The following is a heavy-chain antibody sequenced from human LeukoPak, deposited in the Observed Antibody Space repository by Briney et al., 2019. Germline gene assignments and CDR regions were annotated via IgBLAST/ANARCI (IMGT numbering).Heavy chain of an antibody. J-gene: IGHJ4*02. V-gene: IGHV3-74*01. CDR1: GFTFSSYW. Sequence: GSLRLSCAASGFTFSSYWMHWVRQAPGKGLVWVSRIDSDGSSTIYADSVKGRFTISRDNAKNTLNLQMDSLRAEDTALYYCARSGAPTPDYWGQGTLVIVSS. CDR2: IDSDGSST. CDR3: ARSGAPTPDY. D-gene: IGHD2-15*01.